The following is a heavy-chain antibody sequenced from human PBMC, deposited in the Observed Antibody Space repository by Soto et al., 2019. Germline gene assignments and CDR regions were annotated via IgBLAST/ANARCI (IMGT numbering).Heavy chain of an antibody. CDR1: GFTFSIYW. V-gene: IGHV3-74*01. CDR3: ARGGAYGDYRSDY. J-gene: IGHJ4*02. D-gene: IGHD4-17*01. CDR2: INADGNYT. Sequence: EVQLVESGGGLVQPGGSLRLPCAASGFTFSIYWMHWVRQVPGKGLVWVSRINADGNYTSNADFVKGRFTVSRDNAKNTLYLQMDSLRAEDTAVYFCARGGAYGDYRSDYWGQGTLVTVSS.